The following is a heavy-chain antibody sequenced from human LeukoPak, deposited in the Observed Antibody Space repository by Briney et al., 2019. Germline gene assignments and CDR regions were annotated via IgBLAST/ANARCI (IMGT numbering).Heavy chain of an antibody. CDR1: GFTFSSYA. Sequence: PGGSLRLSCAASGFTFSSYAMHWVRQAPGKGLEWVAVISYDGSNKYYADSVKGRFTIYRDNSKNTLYPQMNSLRAEDTAVYYCARPSSGWYYFDYWGQGTLVTVSS. V-gene: IGHV3-30-3*01. CDR3: ARPSSGWYYFDY. J-gene: IGHJ4*02. D-gene: IGHD6-19*01. CDR2: ISYDGSNK.